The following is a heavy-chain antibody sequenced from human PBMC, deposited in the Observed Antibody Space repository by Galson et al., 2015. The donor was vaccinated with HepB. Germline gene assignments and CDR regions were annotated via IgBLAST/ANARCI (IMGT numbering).Heavy chain of an antibody. CDR2: INSDGSST. D-gene: IGHD6-19*01. Sequence: SLRLSCAASGFTFSSYWMHWVRQAPGKGLVWVSRINSDGSSTSYADSVKGRFTISRDNAKNTLYLQMNSLRAEDTAVYYCARSGGWSGWFDPWGQGTLVTVSS. V-gene: IGHV3-74*01. CDR3: ARSGGWSGWFDP. CDR1: GFTFSSYW. J-gene: IGHJ5*02.